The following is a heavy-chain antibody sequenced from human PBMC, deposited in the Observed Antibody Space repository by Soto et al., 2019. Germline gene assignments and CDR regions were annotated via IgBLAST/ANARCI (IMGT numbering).Heavy chain of an antibody. CDR3: ARDRSAYCGGGTGEVKENWFDP. CDR1: GGSISHYY. D-gene: IGHD3-22*01. Sequence: SETLSLTCSVSGGSISHYYWSWIRQSPGKGLEWIGYAYYSGSTDYNPSLKSRVTMSVDTSKNQVSLKLNSVPTADTAVYYCARDRSAYCGGGTGEVKENWFDPWGPGTLVTVSS. CDR2: AYYSGST. V-gene: IGHV4-59*01. J-gene: IGHJ5*02.